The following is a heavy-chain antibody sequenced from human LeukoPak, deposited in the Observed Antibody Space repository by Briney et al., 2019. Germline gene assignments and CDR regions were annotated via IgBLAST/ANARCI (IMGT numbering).Heavy chain of an antibody. Sequence: GGSLRLSCAASGFTVSSNYMSWVRQAPGKGLEWVSVIYSGGSTYYADSVKGRFTISRDNSKNTLYLQMNSLRAEDTAVYYCASAVSPGYYYYGMDVWGQGTTVTVSS. CDR3: ASAVSPGYYYYGMDV. J-gene: IGHJ6*02. CDR1: GFTVSSNY. CDR2: IYSGGST. D-gene: IGHD3-10*01. V-gene: IGHV3-53*05.